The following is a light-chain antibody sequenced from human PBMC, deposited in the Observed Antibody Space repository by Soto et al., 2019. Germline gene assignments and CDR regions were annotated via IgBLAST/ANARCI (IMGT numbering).Light chain of an antibody. CDR1: QSLLHSNGYNY. V-gene: IGKV2-28*01. Sequence: DSEMTQFPLSLSVTPGEPASISCRSSQSLLHSNGYNYVDWYVQKPGQSPQLLIYLGSNRASGVPDRFSGSGSGTDFTLKISRVEAEDVGVYYCMQALQIRVEFGQGTKVEIK. J-gene: IGKJ1*01. CDR3: MQALQIRVE. CDR2: LGS.